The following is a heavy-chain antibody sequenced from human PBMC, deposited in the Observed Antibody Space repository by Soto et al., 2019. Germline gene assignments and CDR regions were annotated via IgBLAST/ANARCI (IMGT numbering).Heavy chain of an antibody. CDR2: ISGYDGNT. V-gene: IGHV1-18*01. CDR3: ARDLGYTNSWYVDY. D-gene: IGHD6-13*01. Sequence: QVQLVQSGAEVKKPGASVKVSCKTSGYTFTKYGITWVRQAPGQGLEWMGWISGYDGNTNYVQRLQGRVTMTTDTSTSTAYMELRSLRSDDTAMYYCARDLGYTNSWYVDYWGQGTLVTASS. CDR1: GYTFTKYG. J-gene: IGHJ4*02.